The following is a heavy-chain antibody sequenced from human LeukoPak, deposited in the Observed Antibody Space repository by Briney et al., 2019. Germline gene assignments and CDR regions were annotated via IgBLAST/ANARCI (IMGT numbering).Heavy chain of an antibody. J-gene: IGHJ3*01. D-gene: IGHD3-10*01. CDR2: ISYDGSRQ. V-gene: IGHV3-30-3*01. CDR1: GFTFTYYA. Sequence: GGSLRLSCAASGFTFTYYAMHWVRQAPGKGLELVALISYDGSRQYYTDSVKGRFIISRDDSKNTVYLQMNSLGVDDTALYYCARGPDPVVRGPRRAFDLWGQGTMVTASS. CDR3: ARGPDPVVRGPRRAFDL.